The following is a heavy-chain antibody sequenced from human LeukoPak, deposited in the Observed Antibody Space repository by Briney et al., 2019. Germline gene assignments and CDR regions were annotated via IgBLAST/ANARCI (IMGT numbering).Heavy chain of an antibody. J-gene: IGHJ4*02. V-gene: IGHV3-49*03. Sequence: GGSLRLSCTASGFTFGDYAMSWFRQAPGKGRGWVGFIRSKAYGGTTEYAASVKGRFTISRDDSKSIAYLQMNSLKTEDTAVYYCTRDRGIAAAGSHWGQGTLVTVSS. CDR2: IRSKAYGGTT. CDR3: TRDRGIAAAGSH. D-gene: IGHD6-13*01. CDR1: GFTFGDYA.